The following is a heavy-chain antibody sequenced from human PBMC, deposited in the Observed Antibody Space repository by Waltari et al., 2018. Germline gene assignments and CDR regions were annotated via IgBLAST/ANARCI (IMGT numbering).Heavy chain of an antibody. D-gene: IGHD1-26*01. J-gene: IGHJ4*02. V-gene: IGHV4-4*02. CDR2: IHGTGKT. CDR1: GDSVSNNSW. CDR3: ARDRGRGLYLDS. Sequence: QLQLQQSGPGLVKPSESLFLSCAVSGDSVSNNSWWSWVRQPPGKGLEWIGQIHGTGKTNYKPSLESRVTVSMDTSNNQFSLRVTSPTAADTAVYFCARDRGRGLYLDSWGQGTLVTVS.